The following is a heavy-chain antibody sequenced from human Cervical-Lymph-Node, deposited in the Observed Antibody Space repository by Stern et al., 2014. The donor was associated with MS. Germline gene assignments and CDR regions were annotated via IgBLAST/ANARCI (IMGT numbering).Heavy chain of an antibody. CDR3: AKHWGYWGDECYSDYYFGMDV. CDR2: ISGRGTYT. Sequence: VQLVESGGGLVQPGGSLTLSCVASVSSFSSYAMSWVRQAPGKGLEWVSAISGRGTYTYYAALVRGRFTISRDNSPKQLHLQMNSLRAEDTAIYYCAKHWGYWGDECYSDYYFGMDVWGQGTTVTVSS. V-gene: IGHV3-23*04. D-gene: IGHD2-21*01. J-gene: IGHJ6*02. CDR1: VSSFSSYA.